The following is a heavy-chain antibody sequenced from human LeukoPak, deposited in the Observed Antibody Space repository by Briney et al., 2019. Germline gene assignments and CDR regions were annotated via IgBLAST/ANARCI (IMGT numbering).Heavy chain of an antibody. Sequence: GGSLRLSCAASGFTVSSNYMSWVRQAPGKGLEWVAVISYDGSNKYYAGSVKGRFTISRDNSKDTLYLQMDSLRAEDTAVYYCAEDPCSCTSCYFDYWGQGTPVTVSS. D-gene: IGHD2-2*01. CDR2: ISYDGSNK. J-gene: IGHJ4*02. V-gene: IGHV3-30*18. CDR3: AEDPCSCTSCYFDY. CDR1: GFTVSSNY.